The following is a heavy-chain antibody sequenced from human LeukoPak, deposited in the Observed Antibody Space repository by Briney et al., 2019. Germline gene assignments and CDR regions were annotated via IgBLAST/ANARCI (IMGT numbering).Heavy chain of an antibody. V-gene: IGHV5-51*01. J-gene: IGHJ2*01. CDR3: ARQDSGPDGYFDL. D-gene: IGHD3-10*01. Sequence: KPGESLKISCKGSGYSFTSYWIAWVRQMPGKGLEWMGVIFPGDSETRYSPSFHGQVTMSADKSITTAYLQWSRLRASDTAMYFCARQDSGPDGYFDLWGRGSLVTVSS. CDR1: GYSFTSYW. CDR2: IFPGDSET.